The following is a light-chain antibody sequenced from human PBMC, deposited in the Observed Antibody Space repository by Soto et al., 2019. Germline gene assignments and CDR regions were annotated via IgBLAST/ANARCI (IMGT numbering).Light chain of an antibody. V-gene: IGKV3-20*01. CDR3: QQYGSSPLYT. Sequence: EIVLTQSPGTLSLSPGERATLSCRASQSVSSSYLAWYQQQPGQAPMLLISGASARATGIPDRFSGSGSGTDFTLTISRLEPEDFAVYYCQQYGSSPLYTFGQGTKLEIK. CDR2: GAS. J-gene: IGKJ2*01. CDR1: QSVSSSY.